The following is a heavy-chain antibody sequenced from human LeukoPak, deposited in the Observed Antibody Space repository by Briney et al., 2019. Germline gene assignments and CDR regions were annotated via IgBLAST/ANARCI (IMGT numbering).Heavy chain of an antibody. J-gene: IGHJ4*02. CDR2: IYYSGST. D-gene: IGHD2-2*01. CDR1: GGSISSSSYY. Sequence: SETLSLTCTVSGGSISSSSYYWGWLRQPPGKGLEWIGSIYYSGSTYYNPSLKSRVTISVDTSKNQFSLKLSSVTAADTAVYYCARVGTVVVPAAIGYWGQGTLVTVSS. V-gene: IGHV4-39*01. CDR3: ARVGTVVVPAAIGY.